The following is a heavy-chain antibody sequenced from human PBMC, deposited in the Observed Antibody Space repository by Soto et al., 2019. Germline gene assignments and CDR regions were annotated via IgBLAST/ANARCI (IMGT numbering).Heavy chain of an antibody. J-gene: IGHJ4*02. V-gene: IGHV4-30-2*01. CDR2: IYHSGST. CDR1: GGYSSSGGYY. D-gene: IGHD5-12*01. Sequence: TLPLTCTVAGGYSSSGGYYWIWIRQPPGKGLEWIGYIYHSGSTYYNPSLKSRVTISVDRSKNQFSLKLSSVTAADTAVYYCAAGGGLPRYYWRQGTLVTVSS. CDR3: AAGGGLPRYY.